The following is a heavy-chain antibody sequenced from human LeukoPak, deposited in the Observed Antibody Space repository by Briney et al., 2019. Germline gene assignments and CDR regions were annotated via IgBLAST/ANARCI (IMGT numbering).Heavy chain of an antibody. J-gene: IGHJ4*02. D-gene: IGHD1-26*01. V-gene: IGHV3-23*01. CDR1: GFTFSTYA. CDR2: ISGGGGDT. CDR3: AKDGVYSGSYYEDY. Sequence: GVSLRLSCAASGFTFSTYAMTWVRQAPGNGLEWVSAISGGGGDTSYADSVKGRFTISRDNSKNTVYLQMNSLRAEDTAVYYCAKDGVYSGSYYEDYWGQGTLVTVSS.